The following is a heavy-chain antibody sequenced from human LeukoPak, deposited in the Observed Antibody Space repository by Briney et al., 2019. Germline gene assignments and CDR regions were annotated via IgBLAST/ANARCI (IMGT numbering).Heavy chain of an antibody. CDR2: IIALLGMS. Sequence: ASVKVSCKASGDTFSNFAISWVRQAPGQGLEWVGRIIALLGMSNYAQKFQGRVTITADKSTSTAYMELSSLRSEDTAVYYCARVMITMVRGVMDYYYYGMDVWGQGTTVTVSS. CDR3: ARVMITMVRGVMDYYYYGMDV. J-gene: IGHJ6*02. V-gene: IGHV1-69*04. D-gene: IGHD3-10*01. CDR1: GDTFSNFA.